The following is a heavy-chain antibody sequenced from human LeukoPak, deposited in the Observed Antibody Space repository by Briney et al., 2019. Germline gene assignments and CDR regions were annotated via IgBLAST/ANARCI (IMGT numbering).Heavy chain of an antibody. D-gene: IGHD3-10*01. CDR3: AVLLRALQLLDF. CDR1: GYTFTNHY. J-gene: IGHJ4*02. V-gene: IGHV1-46*01. Sequence: ASVKVSCKASGYTFTNHYMHWGRQAPGKGLEWLGKINPGGGGTTYAQKVQGRVTMTRDKSTSTVYMELSSLRSEDTAMYYCAVLLRALQLLDFWGQGTLVTVAS. CDR2: INPGGGGT.